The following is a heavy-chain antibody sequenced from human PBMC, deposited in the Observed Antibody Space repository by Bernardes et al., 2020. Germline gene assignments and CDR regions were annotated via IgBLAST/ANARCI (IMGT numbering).Heavy chain of an antibody. Sequence: GGSLRLSCAASGFTFSHYGMHWVRKAPGKGLEWVAVMSYDGSTQHYADSVKGRFAISRDNSKNTVNLEMNSLRPEDTAVYYCAKEVNFYGSGSYYNCYYDYWGQGTLVTVSS. CDR2: MSYDGSTQ. CDR1: GFTFSHYG. V-gene: IGHV3-30*18. D-gene: IGHD3-10*01. J-gene: IGHJ4*02. CDR3: AKEVNFYGSGSYYNCYYDY.